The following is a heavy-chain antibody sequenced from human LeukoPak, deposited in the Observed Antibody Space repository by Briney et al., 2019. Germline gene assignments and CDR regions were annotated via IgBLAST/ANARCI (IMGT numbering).Heavy chain of an antibody. CDR1: GFTFTSNA. J-gene: IGHJ6*03. CDR2: VSSDGDYK. V-gene: IGHV3-30*14. D-gene: IGHD2-2*01. CDR3: ARVLGNVVVPAAPYYMDV. Sequence: GGSLRLSCEASGFTFTSNAIHWVRRAPGRGLEWVAIVSSDGDYKYYADSVKGRFTISRDNSKNTLYLQMNSLRAEDTAVYYCARVLGNVVVPAAPYYMDVWGKGTTVTVSS.